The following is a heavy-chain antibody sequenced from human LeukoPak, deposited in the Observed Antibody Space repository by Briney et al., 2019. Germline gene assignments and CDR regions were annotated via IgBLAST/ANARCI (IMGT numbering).Heavy chain of an antibody. D-gene: IGHD3-22*01. CDR3: ATTDSSGSPSFDY. CDR2: FDPEDGET. V-gene: IGHV1-24*01. Sequence: ASVKVSCKVSGYTLTELSMHWVRPAPGKGLEWMGGFDPEDGETIYAQKFQGRVTMTEDTSTDTAYMELSSLRSEDTAVYYCATTDSSGSPSFDYWGQGTLVTVSS. CDR1: GYTLTELS. J-gene: IGHJ4*02.